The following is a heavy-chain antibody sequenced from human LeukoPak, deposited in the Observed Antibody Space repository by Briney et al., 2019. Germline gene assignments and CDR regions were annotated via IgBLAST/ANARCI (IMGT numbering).Heavy chain of an antibody. CDR2: ISSSGSTI. CDR1: GFTFSDYY. J-gene: IGHJ4*02. Sequence: PGGSLRLSCAASGFTFSDYYMSWIRQAPRKGLEWVSYISSSGSTIYYADSVKGRFTISRDNAKNSLYLQMNSLRAEDTAVYYCARDRERWLRGYFDYWGQGTLVTVSS. V-gene: IGHV3-11*04. D-gene: IGHD5-24*01. CDR3: ARDRERWLRGYFDY.